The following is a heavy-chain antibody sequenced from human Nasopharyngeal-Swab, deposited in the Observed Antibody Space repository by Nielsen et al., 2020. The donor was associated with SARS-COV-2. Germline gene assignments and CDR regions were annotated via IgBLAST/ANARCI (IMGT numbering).Heavy chain of an antibody. V-gene: IGHV5-51*01. D-gene: IGHD5-12*01. CDR2: IYPGDSDT. Sequence: GESLKISCEGSGYSFINYWIGWVRQMPGKGLELMGIIYPGDSDTRYSPSFQGQVTISADKSISTAYLQWSSLKASDTAMYYCVRPEGVATSFKYYFQYGMDVWGQGTMVTVPS. J-gene: IGHJ6*02. CDR3: VRPEGVATSFKYYFQYGMDV. CDR1: GYSFINYW.